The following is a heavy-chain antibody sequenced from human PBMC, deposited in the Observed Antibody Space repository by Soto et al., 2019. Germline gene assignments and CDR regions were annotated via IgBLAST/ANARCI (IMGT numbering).Heavy chain of an antibody. J-gene: IGHJ4*02. V-gene: IGHV4-31*03. CDR1: GGSISSGGSY. CDR2: IYHSGSF. Sequence: PSETLSLTCTVSGGSISSGGSYWNWIRQRPGKGLEWIGYIYHSGSFYYNPSLKGRATISADTSKNQFSLKLSSVTAADTAVYYCAREGSGSASIYYFDYWGQGTLVTVSS. D-gene: IGHD3-22*01. CDR3: AREGSGSASIYYFDY.